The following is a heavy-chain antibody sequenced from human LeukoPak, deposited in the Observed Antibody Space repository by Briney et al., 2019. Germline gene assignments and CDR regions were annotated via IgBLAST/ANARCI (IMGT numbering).Heavy chain of an antibody. Sequence: SETLSLTCTVSGGXISNYYCSWIQQPPGKGLQWIGYFYYSGSTSYNPSLKSRVTISVATSKNQFSLKLSSVTAADTAVYYCAKGGIRSGAFDIWGQGTRVTVSS. V-gene: IGHV4-59*01. CDR3: AKGGIRSGAFDI. CDR2: FYYSGST. CDR1: GGXISNYY. D-gene: IGHD6-13*01. J-gene: IGHJ3*02.